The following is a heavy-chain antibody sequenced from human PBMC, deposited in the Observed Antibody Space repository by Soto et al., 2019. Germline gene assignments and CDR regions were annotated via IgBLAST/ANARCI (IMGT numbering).Heavy chain of an antibody. D-gene: IGHD6-6*01. CDR3: ASKQTSSFGWFDH. CDR2: IYYSGST. Sequence: SETLSLTCTVSGGSISSGDYYWSWIRQPPGKGLEWIGYIYYSGSTYYNPSLKSRVTISVDTSKNQFSLKLSSVTAADTAVYYCASKQTSSFGWFDHWGQGTLVTLSS. J-gene: IGHJ5*02. CDR1: GGSISSGDYY. V-gene: IGHV4-30-4*01.